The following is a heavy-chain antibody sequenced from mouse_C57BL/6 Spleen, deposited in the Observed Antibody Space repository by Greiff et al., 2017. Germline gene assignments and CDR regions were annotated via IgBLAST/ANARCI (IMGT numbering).Heavy chain of an antibody. D-gene: IGHD1-1*01. CDR3: ARGVVCSPYRCDY. Sequence: QVQLQQPGAELVMPGASVKLSCKASGFTFTSYWMHWVKQRPGQGLEWIGEIDPSDSYTNYNQKFKGKSPLTVDKSSSTAYMQLISLTSEDSAVYYCARGVVCSPYRCDYWGQGTTLTVSS. CDR1: GFTFTSYW. J-gene: IGHJ2*01. CDR2: IDPSDSYT. V-gene: IGHV1-69*01.